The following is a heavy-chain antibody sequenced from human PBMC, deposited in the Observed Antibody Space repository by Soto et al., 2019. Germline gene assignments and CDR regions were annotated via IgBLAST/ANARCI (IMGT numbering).Heavy chain of an antibody. Sequence: PGGSLRLSXAASGFTFSSYSMNWVRQAPGKGLEWVSYISSSSSTIYYADSVKGRFTISRDNAKNSLYLQMNSLRDEDTAVYYCARDKYCGGDCYSSPAEYFQHWGQGTLVTVSS. CDR2: ISSSSSTI. CDR1: GFTFSSYS. J-gene: IGHJ1*01. V-gene: IGHV3-48*02. CDR3: ARDKYCGGDCYSSPAEYFQH. D-gene: IGHD2-21*02.